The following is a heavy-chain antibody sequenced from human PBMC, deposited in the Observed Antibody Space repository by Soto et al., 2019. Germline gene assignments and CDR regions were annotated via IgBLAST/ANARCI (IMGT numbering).Heavy chain of an antibody. CDR1: GDSVSSGSYY. D-gene: IGHD4-17*01. V-gene: IGHV4-61*01. CDR2: IYYSGST. CDR3: AGMTTVFDY. J-gene: IGHJ4*02. Sequence: PSETLSLTCTVSGDSVSSGSYYWSWIRQPPGKGLEWIGYIYYSGSTNYNPSLKSRVTISVDTSKNQFSLKLSSVTAADTAVYYCAGMTTVFDYWGQGTLVT.